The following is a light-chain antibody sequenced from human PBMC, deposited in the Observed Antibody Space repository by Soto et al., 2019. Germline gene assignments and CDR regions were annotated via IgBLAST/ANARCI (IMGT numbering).Light chain of an antibody. CDR1: QSVSSTY. J-gene: IGKJ1*01. CDR3: QEYGTSRT. CDR2: GAS. Sequence: EIVLTQSPGTLSLSPGERVTLSCRASQSVSSTYVAWYQQKPGQAPRLLIYGASSRATGIPDRFSGSGSGTDFTLTISRLEPEDFAVYYCQEYGTSRTFGQGTKVEIK. V-gene: IGKV3-20*01.